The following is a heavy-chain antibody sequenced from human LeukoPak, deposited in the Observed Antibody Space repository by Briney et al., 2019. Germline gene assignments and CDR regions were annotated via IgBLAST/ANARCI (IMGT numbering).Heavy chain of an antibody. CDR1: GGSISSGRYY. D-gene: IGHD3-10*01. Sequence: SETLSLTCSVSGGSISSGRYYWTWIRQPAGTGLEWIGRVHTSGTTKYHPSLKSRVTIGMDTSGNQFSLKLNSVTAADTAVYYCARVVLIWLGEPTPFDYWGQGTLVTVSS. CDR3: ARVVLIWLGEPTPFDY. CDR2: VHTSGTT. J-gene: IGHJ4*02. V-gene: IGHV4-61*02.